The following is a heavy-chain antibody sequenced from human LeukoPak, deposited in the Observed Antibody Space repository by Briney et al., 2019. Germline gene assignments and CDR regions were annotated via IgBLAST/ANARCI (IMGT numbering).Heavy chain of an antibody. V-gene: IGHV3-30*04. D-gene: IGHD6-19*01. CDR2: ISYDGSNK. CDR1: GFTFGDYA. J-gene: IGHJ5*02. CDR3: ARGQWLVLMSRSPLANWFDP. Sequence: GGSLRLSCTASGFTFGDYAMSWFRQAPGKGLEWVAVISYDGSNKYYADSVKGRFTISRDNSKNTLYLQMNSLRAEDTAVYYCARGQWLVLMSRSPLANWFDPWGQGTLVTVSS.